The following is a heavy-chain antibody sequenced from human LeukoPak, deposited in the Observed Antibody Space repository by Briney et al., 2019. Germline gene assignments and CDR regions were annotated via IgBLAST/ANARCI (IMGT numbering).Heavy chain of an antibody. V-gene: IGHV4-59*01. Sequence: SSETLSLPCTVAGGSISSYYWRWIRQPTGKGLEWIGYIDYSGSTNYNHSLKSRVTISVDTSKNQFSLKLSSVTAADTAVYYCARVVRAYGDRYWFDPWGQGTLVTVSS. D-gene: IGHD4-17*01. J-gene: IGHJ5*02. CDR3: ARVVRAYGDRYWFDP. CDR2: IDYSGST. CDR1: GGSISSYY.